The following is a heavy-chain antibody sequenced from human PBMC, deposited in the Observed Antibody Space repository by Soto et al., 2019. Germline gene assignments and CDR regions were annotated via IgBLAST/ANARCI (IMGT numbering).Heavy chain of an antibody. D-gene: IGHD3-3*01. CDR1: GFTFSGYW. CDR2: IKEDGSEK. CDR3: ASTRGY. J-gene: IGHJ4*02. V-gene: IGHV3-7*05. Sequence: EVQLVESGGGLVQPGGSLRLSCAASGFTFSGYWMKWVRQAPGKGLEWVATIKEDGSEKYYVDSVKGRFTISRDSAKNSVHLQMNSLRVEDTAVYYCASTRGYWRQGTLVTVSS.